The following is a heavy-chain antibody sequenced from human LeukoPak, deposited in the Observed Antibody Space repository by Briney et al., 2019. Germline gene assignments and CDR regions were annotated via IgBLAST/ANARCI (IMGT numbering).Heavy chain of an antibody. CDR1: GFTFSGYT. CDR3: ARSGYGSADS. D-gene: IGHD3-10*01. Sequence: PGGSLRLSCAVSGFTFSGYTMNWVRQTPGKGLGWVSSISPRSTYMYYADSVKGRVTISRDNAKNSLYLQTNSLRAEDTAMYYCARSGYGSADSWGQGTPVTVCS. CDR2: ISPRSTYM. J-gene: IGHJ4*02. V-gene: IGHV3-21*01.